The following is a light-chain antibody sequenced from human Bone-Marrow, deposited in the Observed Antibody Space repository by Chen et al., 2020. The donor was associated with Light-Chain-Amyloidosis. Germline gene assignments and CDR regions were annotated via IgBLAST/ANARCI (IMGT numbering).Light chain of an antibody. CDR1: DLPTKY. Sequence: SYELTQPPSVSVSPGQTARITCSGDDLPTKYAYWYQQKPGQAPVVVIHRDTERPSGISERFSGSSSGTTATLNISGVQAEDEADYHCQSADSSGTYEVICGGGTKLTVL. CDR3: QSADSSGTYEVI. V-gene: IGLV3-25*03. CDR2: RDT. J-gene: IGLJ2*01.